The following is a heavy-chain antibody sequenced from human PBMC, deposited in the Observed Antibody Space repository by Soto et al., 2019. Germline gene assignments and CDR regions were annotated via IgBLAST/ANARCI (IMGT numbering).Heavy chain of an antibody. CDR3: ARGYSSSWYDETITFGGVIVPPYGMDV. CDR1: GYTFTSYD. CDR2: MNPNSGNT. Sequence: GASVKVSCKASGYTFTSYDINWVRQATGQGLEWMGWMNPNSGNTGYAQKFQGRVTMTRNTSISTAYMELSSLRSEDTAVYYCARGYSSSWYDETITFGGVIVPPYGMDVWGQGTTVTVSS. J-gene: IGHJ6*02. D-gene: IGHD3-16*02. V-gene: IGHV1-8*01.